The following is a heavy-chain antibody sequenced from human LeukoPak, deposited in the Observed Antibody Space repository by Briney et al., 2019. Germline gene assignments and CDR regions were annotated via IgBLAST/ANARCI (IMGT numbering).Heavy chain of an antibody. CDR3: ARSGGRDGYNFDY. J-gene: IGHJ4*02. CDR2: ISYSGST. D-gene: IGHD5-24*01. V-gene: IGHV4-59*01. CDR1: GASISSYY. Sequence: SETLSLTCTVSGASISSYYWSWIRHPPGKGLEWIGYISYSGSTNYNPSLKSRVTISVDTSKDQFSLKLSSVTAADTAVYYCARSGGRDGYNFDYWGQGTLVTVSS.